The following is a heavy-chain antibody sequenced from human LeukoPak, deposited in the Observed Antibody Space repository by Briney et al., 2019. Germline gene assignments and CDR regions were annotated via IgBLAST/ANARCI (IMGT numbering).Heavy chain of an antibody. CDR3: ARTYGSGSYGGVGLDP. D-gene: IGHD3-10*01. CDR1: GASISSGGYS. J-gene: IGHJ5*02. V-gene: IGHV4-30-2*01. Sequence: SETLSLTCDVSGASISSGGYSWTWLRQPAGKGLEWVGYIFHSGITYYNPSLKSRVTMSVDRSKNQFSLKLSSVTAADTAVYYCARTYGSGSYGGVGLDPWGQGTLVTVSS. CDR2: IFHSGIT.